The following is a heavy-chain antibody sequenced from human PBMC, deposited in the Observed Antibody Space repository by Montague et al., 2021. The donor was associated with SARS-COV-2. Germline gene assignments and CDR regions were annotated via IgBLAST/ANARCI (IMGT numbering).Heavy chain of an antibody. CDR3: ARHGYYETYDAFDI. CDR1: GGSISTYY. V-gene: IGHV4-59*08. Sequence: SETLSLTCTVSGGSISTYYWNWIRQFPGRDLDWIGNIDYSGIPNYNPSPQSRVTISVDTSKNQFSLKLSSVPAADTAVYYCARHGYYETYDAFDIWGQGTMVTVSS. D-gene: IGHD3-22*01. J-gene: IGHJ3*02. CDR2: IDYSGIP.